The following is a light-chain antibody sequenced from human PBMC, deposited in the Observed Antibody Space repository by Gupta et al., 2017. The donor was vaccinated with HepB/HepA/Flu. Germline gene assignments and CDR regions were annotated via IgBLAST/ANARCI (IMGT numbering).Light chain of an antibody. V-gene: IGKV3-11*01. CDR3: QQRSNWPPLT. CDR2: DAS. Sequence: IVLPQSPATLSLSPGEVATLSCSVSQSVSSYLAWYQQQPAHAPRLLIYDASTRATGIPARCSSSGDATALTITISSLEHEDYSVYYCQQRSNWPPLTFGGGTKVEIK. CDR1: QSVSSY. J-gene: IGKJ4*01.